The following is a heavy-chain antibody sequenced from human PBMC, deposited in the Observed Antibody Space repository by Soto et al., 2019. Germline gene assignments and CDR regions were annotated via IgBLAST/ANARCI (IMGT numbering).Heavy chain of an antibody. CDR3: AGHVVATTKPYYYYGMDV. CDR2: IYYSGKT. Sequence: QLQLQESGPGLVKPSETRSLTCTVSGGSISSGSYYWGWIRQPPGKGLEWIGSIYYSGKTYYNPSIKSRVAISVDTSKNEFSLKRSSVTAADTAVYYCAGHVVATTKPYYYYGMDVWGQGTTVTDSS. CDR1: GGSISSGSYY. J-gene: IGHJ6*02. V-gene: IGHV4-39*01. D-gene: IGHD2-21*01.